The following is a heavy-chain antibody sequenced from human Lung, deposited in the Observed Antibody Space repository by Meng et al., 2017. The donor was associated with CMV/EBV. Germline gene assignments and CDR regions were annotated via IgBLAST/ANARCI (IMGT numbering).Heavy chain of an antibody. J-gene: IGHJ6*02. Sequence: AXVXVSXXASGYTFTSYDISWVRQAPGQGLEWMGWMNPNSGNTDSAQNFQGRVTMTRNTSISTAYMELSSLRSEDTAVYYCARAVYCIGTTCFFYPMDVWGQGTXVTVSS. CDR2: MNPNSGNT. CDR3: ARAVYCIGTTCFFYPMDV. D-gene: IGHD2-2*01. CDR1: GYTFTSYD. V-gene: IGHV1-8*01.